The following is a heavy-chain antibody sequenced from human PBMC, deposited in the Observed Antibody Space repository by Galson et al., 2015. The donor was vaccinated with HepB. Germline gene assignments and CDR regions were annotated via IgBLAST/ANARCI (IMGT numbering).Heavy chain of an antibody. D-gene: IGHD3-10*01. CDR1: GGTFSSYA. Sequence: SVKVSCKASGGTFSSYAISWVRQAPGQGLEWMGRIIPILGIANYAQKFQGRVTITADKSTSTAYMELSSLRSEDTAVYYCARFNRYSYYFDYWGQGTLVTVSS. J-gene: IGHJ4*02. CDR3: ARFNRYSYYFDY. V-gene: IGHV1-69*04. CDR2: IIPILGIA.